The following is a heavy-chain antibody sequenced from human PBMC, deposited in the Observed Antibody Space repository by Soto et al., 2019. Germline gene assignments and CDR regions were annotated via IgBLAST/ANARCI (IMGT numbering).Heavy chain of an antibody. V-gene: IGHV3-7*03. CDR3: ARQGSSGYYPNDY. D-gene: IGHD3-22*01. CDR1: GFTFSSYW. J-gene: IGHJ4*02. CDR2: IKQDGSEK. Sequence: EVQLVESGGGLVQPGGSLRLSCAASGFTFSSYWMSWVRQAPGKGLEWVANIKQDGSEKYYVDSVKGRFTISRDNAKNSLYLQMNSLRAEDTAVYYCARQGSSGYYPNDYWGQGTLVTVSS.